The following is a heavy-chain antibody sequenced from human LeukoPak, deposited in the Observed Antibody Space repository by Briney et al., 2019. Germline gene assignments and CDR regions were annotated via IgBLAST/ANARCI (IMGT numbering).Heavy chain of an antibody. J-gene: IGHJ4*02. CDR1: GGSISSSSYY. Sequence: PSETLSLTCTVSGGSISSSSYYWGWIRQPPGKGLEWIGRIYYSGSTYYNPSLKSRVTISVDTSKIQFSLKLSSVTAADTAVYYCACMGADYDILTGCLNWGQGTLVTVSS. D-gene: IGHD3-9*01. CDR3: ACMGADYDILTGCLN. CDR2: IYYSGST. V-gene: IGHV4-39*01.